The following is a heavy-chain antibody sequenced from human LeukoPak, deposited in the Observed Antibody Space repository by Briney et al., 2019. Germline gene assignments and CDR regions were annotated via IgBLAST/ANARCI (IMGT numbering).Heavy chain of an antibody. J-gene: IGHJ4*02. CDR3: ARGGGYCGGDCYGIDY. V-gene: IGHV3-21*01. Sequence: GGSLRLSCAASGFTFSSYSMKWVRQAPGKGLEWVSSISGSSSYIYYADSVQGRFTISRDNAKNSLYLQMNSLRVEDTAVYYCARGGGYCGGDCYGIDYWGQGTLVTVSS. CDR2: ISGSSSYI. CDR1: GFTFSSYS. D-gene: IGHD2-21*01.